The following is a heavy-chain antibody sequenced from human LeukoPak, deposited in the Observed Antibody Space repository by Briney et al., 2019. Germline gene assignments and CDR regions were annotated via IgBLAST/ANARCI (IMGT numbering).Heavy chain of an antibody. Sequence: SVKVSCKASGGTFSSYAISWVRQAPGQGLEWMGRIIPIFGTANCAQKFQGRVTITTDESTSTAYMELSSLRSEDTAVYYCASTTYYYGSGSYRFDYWGQGTLVTVSS. D-gene: IGHD3-10*01. CDR3: ASTTYYYGSGSYRFDY. CDR2: IIPIFGTA. V-gene: IGHV1-69*05. J-gene: IGHJ4*02. CDR1: GGTFSSYA.